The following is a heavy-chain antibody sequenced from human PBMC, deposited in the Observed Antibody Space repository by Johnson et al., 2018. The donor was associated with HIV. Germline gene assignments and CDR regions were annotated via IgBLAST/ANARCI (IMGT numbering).Heavy chain of an antibody. V-gene: IGHV3-7*03. CDR2: IKHDGSEK. D-gene: IGHD6-19*01. Sequence: EVQLVESGGGLVQPGGSLRLSCAASGFTFSSYWMSWVRQAPGKGLEWVANIKHDGSEKYYVDSVKGRFTISRDNAKNSLYLQMNSLRAEDTAVYYCAKDRQWGPRDAFDIWGQGTMVTVSS. J-gene: IGHJ3*02. CDR3: AKDRQWGPRDAFDI. CDR1: GFTFSSYW.